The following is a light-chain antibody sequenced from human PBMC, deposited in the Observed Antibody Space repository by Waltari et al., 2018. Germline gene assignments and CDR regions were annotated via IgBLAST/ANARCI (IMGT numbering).Light chain of an antibody. CDR3: QCGYSTPRT. J-gene: IGKJ1*01. V-gene: IGKV1-39*02. CDR2: AAS. CDR1: QSISSY. Sequence: DIQMTQSPSFLSASVGDRVTITCRASQSISSYLNWYQQKPGKAPKLLIYAASSLQSGVPSRFSGSGSGTDFTLTISSLPPEDFATYYCQCGYSTPRTFGQGTKVEIK.